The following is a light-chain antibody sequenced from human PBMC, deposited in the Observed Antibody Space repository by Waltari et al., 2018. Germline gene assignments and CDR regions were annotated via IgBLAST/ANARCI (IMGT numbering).Light chain of an antibody. J-gene: IGKJ5*01. CDR3: QQGHSFPIT. CDR1: QDISRW. Sequence: DIQMTQSPSSVSASVGDRVTITCRASQDISRWLAWYQRKPGKAPKLLIYAASSLQNGGPSRFSGSGSGTDCTLTISSLQPEDFATYYGQQGHSFPITFGQGTRLETK. V-gene: IGKV1-12*01. CDR2: AAS.